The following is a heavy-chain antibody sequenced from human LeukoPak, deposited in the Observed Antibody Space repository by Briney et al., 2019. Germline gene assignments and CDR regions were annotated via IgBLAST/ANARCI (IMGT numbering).Heavy chain of an antibody. CDR3: ARDNSYGSGTVKPFDY. Sequence: SETLSLTCAVYGGSLSGYYWSWIRQPPGKGLEWIGEINHSGSTNYNPSLTSRVTISVATSKNQFTLNLMSVTAADAAVYDYARDNSYGSGTVKPFDYWGQGTLVTVSS. J-gene: IGHJ4*02. CDR1: GGSLSGYY. V-gene: IGHV4-34*01. D-gene: IGHD3-10*01. CDR2: INHSGST.